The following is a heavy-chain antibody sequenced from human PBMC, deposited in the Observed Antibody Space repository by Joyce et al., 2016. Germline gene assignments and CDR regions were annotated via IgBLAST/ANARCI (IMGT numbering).Heavy chain of an antibody. CDR1: GCTFSNYA. CDR2: ISGAGGRI. CDR3: AKEVEYYDNSGKFDY. J-gene: IGHJ4*02. V-gene: IGHV3-23*01. Sequence: EVQLLESGGGLIQPGGSLRLSCAASGCTFSNYAMTWVRQAPGKGLEGVSSISGAGGRIYYADSVEGRFTVSRDNSKNTLYLQMNSLRAEDTAVYYCAKEVEYYDNSGKFDYWGQGTLVTVSS. D-gene: IGHD3-22*01.